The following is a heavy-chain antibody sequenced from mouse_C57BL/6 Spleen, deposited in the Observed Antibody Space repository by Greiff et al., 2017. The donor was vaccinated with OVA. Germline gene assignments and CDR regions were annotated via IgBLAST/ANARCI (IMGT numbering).Heavy chain of an antibody. Sequence: DVMLVESGGGLVKPGGSLKLSCAASGFTFSDYGMHWVRQAPEKGLEWVAYISSGSSTIYYADTVKGRFTISRDNAKNTLFLQMTSLRSEDTAMYYCARPHDYAMDYWGQGTSVTVSS. CDR1: GFTFSDYG. D-gene: IGHD6-1*01. V-gene: IGHV5-17*01. J-gene: IGHJ4*01. CDR3: ARPHDYAMDY. CDR2: ISSGSSTI.